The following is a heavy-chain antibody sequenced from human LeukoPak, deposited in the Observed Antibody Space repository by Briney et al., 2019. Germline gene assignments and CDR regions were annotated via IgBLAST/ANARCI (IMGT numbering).Heavy chain of an antibody. CDR2: IRSKANSYAT. D-gene: IGHD4-23*01. Sequence: PGGSLRLSCAASGFTFSGSAMHWVRQASGKGLEWVGRIRSKANSYATAHAASVKGRFTISRDDSKNTAYLQTNSLKTEDTAVYYCTRPLGGNYWGQGTLVTVSS. CDR3: TRPLGGNY. V-gene: IGHV3-73*01. CDR1: GFTFSGSA. J-gene: IGHJ4*02.